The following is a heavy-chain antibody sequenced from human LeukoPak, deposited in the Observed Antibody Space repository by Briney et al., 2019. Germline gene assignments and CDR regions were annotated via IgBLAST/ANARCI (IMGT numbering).Heavy chain of an antibody. CDR2: INTVTNAI. CDR1: GFSFSAYT. D-gene: IGHD1-1*01. Sequence: GGSLRLSCATSGFSFSAYTMNWVRQAPGKGLEWISHINTVTNAIYYADSVKGRFTMSRYSAKNSVFLQMNSLRADDTAVYYCARARGGGSHDDFDYWGQGTLVTVSS. CDR3: ARARGGGSHDDFDY. J-gene: IGHJ4*02. V-gene: IGHV3-48*01.